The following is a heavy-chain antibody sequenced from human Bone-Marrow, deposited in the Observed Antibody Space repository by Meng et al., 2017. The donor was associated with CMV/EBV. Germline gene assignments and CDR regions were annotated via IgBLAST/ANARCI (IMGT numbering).Heavy chain of an antibody. J-gene: IGHJ3*02. CDR2: INWNGGST. D-gene: IGHD6-13*01. V-gene: IGHV3-20*04. CDR1: GFTFDDYG. Sequence: GESLKISCAASGFTFDDYGMSWVRQAPGKGLEWVSGINWNGGSTGYADSVKGRFTISRDNAKNSLYLQMNSLRAEDTALYYRARYSSSTAFDIWGQGTMVTVSS. CDR3: ARYSSSTAFDI.